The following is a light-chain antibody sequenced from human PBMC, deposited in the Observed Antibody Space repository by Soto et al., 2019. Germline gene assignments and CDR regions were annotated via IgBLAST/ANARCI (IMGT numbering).Light chain of an antibody. CDR1: QGISNY. V-gene: IGKV1-27*01. J-gene: IGKJ1*01. Sequence: DIQMTQSPSSLSASVGDRATITCRASQGISNYLSWYQQKPGKVPKLLIYAASTLQSGVPSRFSGSGSGTEFTFTISSLQHEDVATYYCQQYNDAPWTFGPETKVEIK. CDR2: AAS. CDR3: QQYNDAPWT.